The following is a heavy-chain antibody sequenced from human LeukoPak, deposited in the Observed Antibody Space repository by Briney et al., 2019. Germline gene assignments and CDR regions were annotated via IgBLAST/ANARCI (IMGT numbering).Heavy chain of an antibody. CDR3: ARASPPPS. CDR1: GFTFSSYD. Sequence: GGSLRLSCAASGFTFSSYDMHWVRQAPGKGLEWVTIILSDGGIKYYADSVKGRFTISRDNSKNTLYLQMSSLRAEDTAVYYCARASPPPSWGQGTLVTVSS. V-gene: IGHV3-30*02. J-gene: IGHJ4*02. CDR2: ILSDGGIK.